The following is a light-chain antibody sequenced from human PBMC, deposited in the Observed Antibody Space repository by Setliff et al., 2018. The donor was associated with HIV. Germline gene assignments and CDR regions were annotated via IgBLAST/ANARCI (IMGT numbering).Light chain of an antibody. V-gene: IGLV3-1*01. CDR1: KLGDRY. Sequence: SYELAQPPSVSVAPAQTASITCSGDKLGDRYASWYQQKPGQSPVLVIYQDNKRPSGIPERFSGSNSGNTATLTISGTQAMDEADYYCQAWDSSTYVFGTGTKVTVL. CDR3: QAWDSSTYV. J-gene: IGLJ1*01. CDR2: QDN.